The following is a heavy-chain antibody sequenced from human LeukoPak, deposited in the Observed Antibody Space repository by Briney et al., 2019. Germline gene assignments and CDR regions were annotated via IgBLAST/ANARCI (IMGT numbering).Heavy chain of an antibody. D-gene: IGHD6-19*01. J-gene: IGHJ4*02. CDR3: ARRVAGRDYFDY. CDR1: GYSFTSYW. CDR2: IYPGDSDT. Sequence: GESLKISCKGSGYSFTSYWIGWVRQMAGKGLEWMGIIYPGDSDTRYNQSFQSQVTISADKTISTAYLQWSSLKASDTAMYYCARRVAGRDYFDYWGQGTLVTVSS. V-gene: IGHV5-51*01.